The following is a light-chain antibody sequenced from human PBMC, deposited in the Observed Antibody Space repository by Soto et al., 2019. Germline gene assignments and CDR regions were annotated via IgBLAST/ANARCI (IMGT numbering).Light chain of an antibody. CDR2: GTS. Sequence: EIVLTQSPGTLSLSPGEIATLSCSASQSVSSSYLAWYQQKPGQAPRLLIYGTSIRATGIPDRFSGSGSGTDFTLTITRLEPEDFAVYYCQRFGTSPPWTFGQGTKVDIK. V-gene: IGKV3-20*01. CDR3: QRFGTSPPWT. CDR1: QSVSSSY. J-gene: IGKJ1*01.